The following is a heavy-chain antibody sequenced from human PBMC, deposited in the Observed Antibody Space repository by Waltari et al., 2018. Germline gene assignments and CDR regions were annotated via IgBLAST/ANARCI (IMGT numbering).Heavy chain of an antibody. CDR1: GIPFSPYA. CDR3: AKALGIMGFDY. V-gene: IGHV3-23*01. Sequence: DVQLLESGGGVVQRGGSLRVACTASGIPFSPYAMAWVRQGLGQGLEWVSTISGSGNDTYYADSVKGRFTISRDNSKNTVFLQMNMLRVEDTANYYCAKALGIMGFDYWGQGTLVTVSS. D-gene: IGHD3-16*01. CDR2: ISGSGNDT. J-gene: IGHJ4*02.